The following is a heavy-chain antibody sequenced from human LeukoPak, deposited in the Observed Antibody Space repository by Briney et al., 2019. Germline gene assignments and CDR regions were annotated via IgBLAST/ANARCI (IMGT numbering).Heavy chain of an antibody. J-gene: IGHJ5*02. V-gene: IGHV1-18*01. CDR2: ISAYNGKT. D-gene: IGHD3-10*01. CDR3: ARGGIWFGTSPNWFDP. CDR1: GYTFTSYG. Sequence: GASVKVSCKASGYTFTSYGISWVRQAPGQGLDWIGWISAYNGKTNYAQKFQGRVTMTTDTSTSTAYMELSSLRSEDTAVYYCARGGIWFGTSPNWFDPWGQGTLVTVSS.